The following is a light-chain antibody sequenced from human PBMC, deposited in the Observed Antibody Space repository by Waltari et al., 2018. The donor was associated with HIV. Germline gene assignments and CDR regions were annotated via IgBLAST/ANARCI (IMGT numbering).Light chain of an antibody. CDR2: DVS. Sequence: QSALTQPASVSGSPGQSITISCTGTSSDVGDYKYVSWYQQNPGNAPKLMIYDVSTRPSGVSNRFSGSKSGNTASLTISGLQAEDEAEYYCSSYINSSTVFGGGTKLTVL. J-gene: IGLJ2*01. CDR1: SSDVGDYKY. V-gene: IGLV2-14*03. CDR3: SSYINSSTV.